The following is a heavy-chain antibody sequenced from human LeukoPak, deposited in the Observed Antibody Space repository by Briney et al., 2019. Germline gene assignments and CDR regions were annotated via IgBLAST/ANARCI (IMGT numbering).Heavy chain of an antibody. V-gene: IGHV3-53*01. CDR1: GFTFSSYW. D-gene: IGHD4-23*01. J-gene: IGHJ4*02. CDR3: ARRAGGYSHPYDY. CDR2: IYSGGTT. Sequence: GGSLRLSCAASGFTFSSYWMHWVRQTPGKGLEWVSLIYSGGTTYYADSVKGRFTISRDNSKNTLYLQMNSLRAEDTAVYYCARRAGGYSHPYDYWGQGILVTVSS.